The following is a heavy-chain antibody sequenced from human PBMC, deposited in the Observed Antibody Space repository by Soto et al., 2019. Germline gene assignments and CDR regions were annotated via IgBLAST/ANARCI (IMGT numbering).Heavy chain of an antibody. D-gene: IGHD6-13*01. CDR3: ARVPAAGNYYYYGMDV. CDR2: IYSGGST. CDR1: GFTVSSNY. Sequence: GSLRLSCAASGFTVSSNYMSWVRQAPGKGLEWVSVIYSGGSTYYADSVKGRFTISRDNSKNTLYLQMNSLRAEDTAVYYCARVPAAGNYYYYGMDVWGQGTTVTVSS. J-gene: IGHJ6*02. V-gene: IGHV3-66*01.